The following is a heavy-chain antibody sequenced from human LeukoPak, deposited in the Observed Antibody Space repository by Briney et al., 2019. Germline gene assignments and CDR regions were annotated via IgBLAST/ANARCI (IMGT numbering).Heavy chain of an antibody. J-gene: IGHJ3*02. V-gene: IGHV3-74*01. Sequence: GGSLRLSCAASGFSFSATWMHWVRQAPGKGLEWVSRIHSDGFNTIYAYSVKGRFTISRDNAKNTVFLQMDGLRAEDTAVYYCATDRSYTVDIWGQGTMVTVAS. CDR2: IHSDGFNT. CDR1: GFSFSATW. CDR3: ATDRSYTVDI.